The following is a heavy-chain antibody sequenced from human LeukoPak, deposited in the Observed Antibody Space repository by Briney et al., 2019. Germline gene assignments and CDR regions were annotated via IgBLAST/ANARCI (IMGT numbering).Heavy chain of an antibody. J-gene: IGHJ4*02. D-gene: IGHD3-22*01. V-gene: IGHV4-61*01. Sequence: SETLSLTCTVSGGSVSSGSYYWSWIRQPPGKGLEWIGYIYDSGSTNYSPSLKSRVTISVDTSKNQFSLKLSSVTAADTAVYYCARDPSGYFNYWGQGTLVTASS. CDR3: ARDPSGYFNY. CDR1: GGSVSSGSYY. CDR2: IYDSGST.